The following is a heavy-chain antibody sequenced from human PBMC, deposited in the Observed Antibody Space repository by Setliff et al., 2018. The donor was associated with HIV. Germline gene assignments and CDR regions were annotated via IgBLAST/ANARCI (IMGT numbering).Heavy chain of an antibody. CDR3: ARIHSSADYYYMDV. V-gene: IGHV2-70*11. CDR1: GFSLSTSGMC. D-gene: IGHD6-19*01. CDR2: IDWDDDK. J-gene: IGHJ6*03. Sequence: SGPTLVNPTQTLTLTCTFSGFSLSTSGMCVSWIRQPPGKALEWLARIDWDDDKYYSTSLKTRLTISKDTSKNQVVLTMTNMDPVDTATYYCARIHSSADYYYMDVWGKGTTGTVS.